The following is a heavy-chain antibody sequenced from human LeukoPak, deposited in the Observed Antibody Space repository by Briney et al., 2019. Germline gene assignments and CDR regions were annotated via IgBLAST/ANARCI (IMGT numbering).Heavy chain of an antibody. CDR1: GFTFSSYG. J-gene: IGHJ5*02. CDR3: AKVIPPDYDILTGYGWFDP. D-gene: IGHD3-9*01. CDR2: ISGSGGST. Sequence: GGSLRLSCAASGFTFSSYGMSWVRQAPGKGLEWVSAISGSGGSTYYADSVKGRFTISRDNSKNTLYLQMNSLRAEDTAVYYCAKVIPPDYDILTGYGWFDPWGQGTLVTVSS. V-gene: IGHV3-23*01.